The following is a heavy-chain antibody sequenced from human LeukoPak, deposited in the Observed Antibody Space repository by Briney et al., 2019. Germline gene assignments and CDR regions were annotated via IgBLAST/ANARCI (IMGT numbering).Heavy chain of an antibody. J-gene: IGHJ4*02. Sequence: GGSLRLSCEASGFSFGRYSMNWVRQAPGKGLEWVSYISSSGSTIYYADSVKGRFTISRDNAKNSLYLQMNSLRAEDTAVYYCARTGYSSGWQAADGWDYFDYWGQGTLVTVSS. CDR2: ISSSGSTI. V-gene: IGHV3-48*04. CDR1: GFSFGRYS. D-gene: IGHD6-19*01. CDR3: ARTGYSSGWQAADGWDYFDY.